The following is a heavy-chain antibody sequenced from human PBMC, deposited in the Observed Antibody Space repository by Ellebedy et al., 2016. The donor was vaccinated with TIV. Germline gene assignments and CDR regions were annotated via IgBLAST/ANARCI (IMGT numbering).Heavy chain of an antibody. D-gene: IGHD2-21*02. V-gene: IGHV3-74*03. CDR2: IVGSGAE. CDR3: AKDRTSGDGYWVFDS. CDR1: GFTFSSYW. J-gene: IGHJ4*02. Sequence: PGGSLRLSCAASGFTFSSYWMHWVRQAPGKGLEWVSGIVGSGAEKYADSVKGRFTISRDNSKRTVDLQMRSVRAEDTAVYFCAKDRTSGDGYWVFDSWGQGTMVSVSS.